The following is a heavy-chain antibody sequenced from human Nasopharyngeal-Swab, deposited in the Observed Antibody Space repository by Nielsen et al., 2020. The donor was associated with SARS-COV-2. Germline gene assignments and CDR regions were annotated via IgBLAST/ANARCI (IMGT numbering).Heavy chain of an antibody. D-gene: IGHD3-10*01. Sequence: WVRQAPGQGLEWMGGIIPIFGTANYAQKFQGRVTITADESTSTAYMELSSLRSEDTAVYYWASLIGGFDYWGQGTLVTVSS. CDR2: IIPIFGTA. CDR3: ASLIGGFDY. J-gene: IGHJ4*02. V-gene: IGHV1-69*01.